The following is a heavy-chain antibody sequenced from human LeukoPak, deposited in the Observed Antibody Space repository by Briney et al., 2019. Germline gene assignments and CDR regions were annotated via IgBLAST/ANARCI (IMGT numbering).Heavy chain of an antibody. CDR3: ANSARSSSGHRDYYYYYGMDV. J-gene: IGHJ6*02. Sequence: SVNVSCKASGGTFSSYAISWVRQAPGQGLEWMGGIIPIFGTANYAQKFQGRVTITADESTSTAYMELSSLRSEDTAVYYCANSARSSSGHRDYYYYYGMDVWGQGTTVTVSS. CDR2: IIPIFGTA. D-gene: IGHD6-19*01. V-gene: IGHV1-69*13. CDR1: GGTFSSYA.